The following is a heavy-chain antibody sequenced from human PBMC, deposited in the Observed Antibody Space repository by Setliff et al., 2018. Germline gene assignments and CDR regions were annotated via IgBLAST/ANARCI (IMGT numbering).Heavy chain of an antibody. V-gene: IGHV1-69*05. CDR2: IIPVFRTA. J-gene: IGHJ4*02. CDR1: GGTFRSDG. D-gene: IGHD2-2*01. CDR3: SRLVRFCTKISCQRPLGDDY. Sequence: SVKVSCKASGGTFRSDGFNWVRQAPGQGLEWMGRIIPVFRTAKYAPKFQDRITMTTDTSTSTAYLEFKSLRSDDTAIYYCSRLVRFCTKISCQRPLGDDYWGQGALVTVSS.